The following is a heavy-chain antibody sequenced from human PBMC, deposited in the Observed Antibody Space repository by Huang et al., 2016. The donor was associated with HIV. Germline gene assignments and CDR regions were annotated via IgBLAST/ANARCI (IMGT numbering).Heavy chain of an antibody. CDR2: IDTSGTYI. CDR3: ARELNSAWYSMDY. J-gene: IGHJ4*02. D-gene: IGHD6-19*01. Sequence: DVQLVESGGGLVKPGGSLRLSFAASGFIFTSYNMDWVRQAPGRALEWVSSIDTSGTYIYYADSVKGRFTISRDNAKKSLYLQMDSLRAEDTAVYYCARELNSAWYSMDYWGQGTLVTVSS. V-gene: IGHV3-21*02. CDR1: GFIFTSYN.